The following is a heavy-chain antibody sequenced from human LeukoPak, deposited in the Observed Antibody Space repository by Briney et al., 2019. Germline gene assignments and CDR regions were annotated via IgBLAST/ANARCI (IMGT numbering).Heavy chain of an antibody. CDR1: GFTFSSYG. Sequence: GGSLRLSCAASGFTFSSYGMHWVRQAPGKGLEWVAFIRYDGSNKYYADSVKGRFTISRDNSKNTLYLQMNSLRAEDTAVYYCRVVVAATNLPYFDYWGQGTLVTVSS. CDR3: RVVVAATNLPYFDY. D-gene: IGHD2-15*01. CDR2: IRYDGSNK. J-gene: IGHJ4*02. V-gene: IGHV3-30*02.